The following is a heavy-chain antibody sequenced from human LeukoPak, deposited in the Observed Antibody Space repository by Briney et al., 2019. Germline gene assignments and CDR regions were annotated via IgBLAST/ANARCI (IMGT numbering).Heavy chain of an antibody. CDR3: AKDRPNYYESNGDYYRRNGDS. V-gene: IGHV3-23*01. D-gene: IGHD3-22*01. J-gene: IGHJ5*01. CDR1: GFTFSIYA. CDR2: ITSRDGGT. Sequence: GGSLRLSCAASGFTFSIYAMSWVRQAPGKGLEWVSSITSRDGGTFYTDPVKGRFTISRDNSKNMLYLQMNSLRAEDTAIYYCAKDRPNYYESNGDYYRRNGDSWGQGTLVTVSS.